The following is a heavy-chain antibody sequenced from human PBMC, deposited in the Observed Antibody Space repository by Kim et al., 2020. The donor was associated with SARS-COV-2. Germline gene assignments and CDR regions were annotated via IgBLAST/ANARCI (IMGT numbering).Heavy chain of an antibody. V-gene: IGHV3-64D*06. CDR2: ITSNGDNT. D-gene: IGHD3-9*01. Sequence: GGSLRLSCAASGFSFSSYAIHWVRQSPGKGLEYVSAITSNGDNTYYAASVKGRITISRDNSKNTVYLQMSSLRPEDTAIYYCVRNGWPSFVWLSSYFDHWGQGTQVIVSS. CDR1: GFSFSSYA. CDR3: VRNGWPSFVWLSSYFDH. J-gene: IGHJ4*02.